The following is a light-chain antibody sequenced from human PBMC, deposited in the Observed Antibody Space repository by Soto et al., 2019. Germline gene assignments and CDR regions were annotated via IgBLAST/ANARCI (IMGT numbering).Light chain of an antibody. J-gene: IGKJ5*01. CDR1: QSISHY. CDR3: QHRSNWPPD. V-gene: IGKV3-11*01. Sequence: DIVLTQSPVTLSLPPGDRATLSCRASQSISHYLAWYQHKPGQAPRLLIYDASNRASGIPARFSGSGSGTDFTLSISSLEPEDFAVYYCQHRSNWPPDFGQGTRLEIK. CDR2: DAS.